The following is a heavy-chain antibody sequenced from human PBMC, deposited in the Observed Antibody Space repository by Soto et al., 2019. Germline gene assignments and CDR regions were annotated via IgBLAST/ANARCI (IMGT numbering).Heavy chain of an antibody. V-gene: IGHV3-30*18. CDR2: ISYDGSNK. D-gene: IGHD3-3*01. CDR3: AKGVVIFGVVTSRENWFDP. Sequence: QVQLVESGGGVVQPGRSLRLSCAASGFTFSSYGMHWVRQAPGKGLEWVAVISYDGSNKYYADSVKGRFTISRDNSKNTLYLQMNSLRAEDTAVYYCAKGVVIFGVVTSRENWFDPWGQGTLVTVSS. J-gene: IGHJ5*02. CDR1: GFTFSSYG.